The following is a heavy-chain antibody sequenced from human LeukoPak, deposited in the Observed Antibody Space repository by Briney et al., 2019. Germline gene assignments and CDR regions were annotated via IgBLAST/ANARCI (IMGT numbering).Heavy chain of an antibody. Sequence: PSETLSLTCTVSGGSISSGPYYWIWIRQHPGKGLEWIGYITYSGNTYYYPALNSRVTVSLDTSRTQFSLKLSSVTAADTAVYYCARDIDTVTSLWGQGTMVTVSS. V-gene: IGHV4-31*03. CDR1: GGSISSGPYY. CDR3: ARDIDTVTSL. D-gene: IGHD4-17*01. J-gene: IGHJ3*01. CDR2: ITYSGNT.